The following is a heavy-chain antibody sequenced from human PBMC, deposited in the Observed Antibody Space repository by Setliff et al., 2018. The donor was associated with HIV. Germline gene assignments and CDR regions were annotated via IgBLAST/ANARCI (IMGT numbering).Heavy chain of an antibody. CDR2: VHISGSV. Sequence: KTSETLSLTCTVSGGSVSRSDYYWSWIRQPAGGGLEWIGRVHISGSVNYNPSLRSRVSISIDTSKNQCSLKLTSVTAADTAVYYCVRDNSCYYGSGGHHFYGVDVWGQGATVTVSS. D-gene: IGHD3-10*01. CDR1: GGSVSRSDYY. CDR3: VRDNSCYYGSGGHHFYGVDV. V-gene: IGHV4-61*02. J-gene: IGHJ6*02.